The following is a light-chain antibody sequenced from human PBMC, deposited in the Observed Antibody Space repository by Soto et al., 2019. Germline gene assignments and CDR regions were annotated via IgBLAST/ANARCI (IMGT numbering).Light chain of an antibody. CDR2: AAS. CDR3: QQRTNWPVT. CDR1: QSIRTY. Sequence: DIQMTQSPSSLSASVGDRVTITCRASQSIRTYLNWYQQKPGKAPKFLIYAASTLQSGVPSRFSGSGSGTDFTLTISSLQPEDFAVYYCQQRTNWPVTFGPGTTVDVK. J-gene: IGKJ3*01. V-gene: IGKV1-39*01.